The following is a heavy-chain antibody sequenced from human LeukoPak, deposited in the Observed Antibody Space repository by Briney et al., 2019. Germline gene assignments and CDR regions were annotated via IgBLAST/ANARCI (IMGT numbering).Heavy chain of an antibody. Sequence: PGRSLRLSCAASGFTFSSYGMHWVRQAPGKGLEWVAVISYDGSNKYYADSVKGRFTISRDNSKNTLYLQMNSLRAEDTAVYYCAKATGVYYYYGMDVWGQGTTVTVSS. J-gene: IGHJ6*02. D-gene: IGHD4-23*01. CDR2: ISYDGSNK. CDR1: GFTFSSYG. V-gene: IGHV3-30*18. CDR3: AKATGVYYYYGMDV.